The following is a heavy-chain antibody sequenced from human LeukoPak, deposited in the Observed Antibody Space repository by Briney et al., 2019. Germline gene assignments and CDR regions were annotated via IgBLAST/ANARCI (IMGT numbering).Heavy chain of an antibody. J-gene: IGHJ4*02. CDR1: GFTFSSYG. CDR3: AKTGILDY. V-gene: IGHV3-30*18. CDR2: ISYDGSNK. D-gene: IGHD2-21*01. Sequence: GGSLRLSCAASGFTFSSYGMHWVRQAPGKGLEWVAVISYDGSNKYYADSVKGRFTISRDNSKNTLYLQMNSLRAEDTAVYYCAKTGILDYWGQGTLATVSS.